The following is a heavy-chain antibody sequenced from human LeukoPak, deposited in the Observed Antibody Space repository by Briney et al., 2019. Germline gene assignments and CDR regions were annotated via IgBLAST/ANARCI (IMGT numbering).Heavy chain of an antibody. V-gene: IGHV3-7*03. CDR3: TRGAAGPHYFDY. CDR1: GFTFSSYW. D-gene: IGHD6-13*01. CDR2: IKQDGTEK. J-gene: IGHJ4*02. Sequence: GGSLRLSCAASGFTFSSYWMSWVRQAPGKGLEWVANIKQDGTEKYYVDSVKGRFTISRDNAKNSLYLQMNSLRAEDTAVYYRTRGAAGPHYFDYWGQGTLVTVSS.